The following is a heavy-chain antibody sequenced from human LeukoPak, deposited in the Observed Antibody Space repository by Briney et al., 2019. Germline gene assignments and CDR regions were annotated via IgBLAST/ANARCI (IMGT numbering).Heavy chain of an antibody. V-gene: IGHV1-2*02. CDR3: ARGGYPYDMDV. CDR1: GYTFPDYY. D-gene: IGHD6-13*01. CDR2: INPHNGGT. J-gene: IGHJ6*02. Sequence: EASVKVSCKSSGYTFPDYYIHWVRQAPGQGLEWMGWINPHNGGTNYAQKFQGGVTMTMDASITTAYMELNRLSSDDTAVFYCARGGYPYDMDVWGQGTTVTVSS.